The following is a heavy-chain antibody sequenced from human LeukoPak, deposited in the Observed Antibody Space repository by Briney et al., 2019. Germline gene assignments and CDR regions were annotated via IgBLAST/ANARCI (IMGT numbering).Heavy chain of an antibody. Sequence: SVKVSCKASGGTFSSYAISWVQQAPGQGLEWMGGIIPIFGTANYAQKFQGRVTITADESTSTAYMELSSLRSEDTAVYYCARTKRTTLSWFDPWGQGTLVTVSS. J-gene: IGHJ5*02. CDR3: ARTKRTTLSWFDP. D-gene: IGHD2-15*01. V-gene: IGHV1-69*01. CDR2: IIPIFGTA. CDR1: GGTFSSYA.